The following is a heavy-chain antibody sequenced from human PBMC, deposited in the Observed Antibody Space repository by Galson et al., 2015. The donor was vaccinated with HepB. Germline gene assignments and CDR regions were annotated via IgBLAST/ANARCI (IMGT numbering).Heavy chain of an antibody. CDR1: GGTFSSYA. D-gene: IGHD4-11*01. CDR2: IIPILGIA. Sequence: SVKVSCKASGGTFSSYAISWVRQAPGQGLEWMGRIIPILGIANYAQKFQGRVTITADKSTSTAYMELSSLRSEDTAVYYCARETTVTTGFDYWGQGTLVTVSS. V-gene: IGHV1-69*04. CDR3: ARETTVTTGFDY. J-gene: IGHJ4*02.